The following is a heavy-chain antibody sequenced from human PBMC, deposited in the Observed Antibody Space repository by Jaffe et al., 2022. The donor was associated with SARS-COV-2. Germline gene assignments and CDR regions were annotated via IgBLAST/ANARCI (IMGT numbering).Heavy chain of an antibody. CDR3: ASYSSGWSRGFDH. CDR2: IKQDGSEK. Sequence: EVQLVESGGGLVQPGGSLRLSCAASGFTFSSYWMSWVRQAPGKGLEWVANIKQDGSEKNYVDSVKGRFTISRDNAKNSLYLQMNSLRAEDTAVYSCASYSSGWSRGFDHWGQGTLVTVSS. D-gene: IGHD6-19*01. J-gene: IGHJ4*02. V-gene: IGHV3-7*03. CDR1: GFTFSSYW.